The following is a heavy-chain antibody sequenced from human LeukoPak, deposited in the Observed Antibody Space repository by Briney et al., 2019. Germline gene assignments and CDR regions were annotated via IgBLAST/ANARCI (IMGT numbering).Heavy chain of an antibody. CDR3: ARGSALRQFDP. J-gene: IGHJ5*02. V-gene: IGHV1-18*01. Sequence: ASVKVSCKASGYTFTSYDIIWVRQSPGQGLEWMGWISAYSGNTNYAQKLQGRVTMTTDTSTGTAYMEVRSLRSDDTALYYCARGSALRQFDPWGQGTLVTVSS. CDR2: ISAYSGNT. D-gene: IGHD2-15*01. CDR1: GYTFTSYD.